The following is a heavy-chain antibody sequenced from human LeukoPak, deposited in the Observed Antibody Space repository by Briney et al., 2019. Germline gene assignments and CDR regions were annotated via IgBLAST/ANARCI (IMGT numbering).Heavy chain of an antibody. D-gene: IGHD3-22*01. CDR3: AKDSYDTSGYRDY. Sequence: GGSLRLSCAASGFTFSSYAMGWVRQAPGKGLEWVSAISGSGGSTYYADSVKGRFTISRDNSKNTLYLQMHSLRAEDTAVYYCAKDSYDTSGYRDYWGQGTLVTVSS. J-gene: IGHJ4*02. V-gene: IGHV3-23*01. CDR2: ISGSGGST. CDR1: GFTFSSYA.